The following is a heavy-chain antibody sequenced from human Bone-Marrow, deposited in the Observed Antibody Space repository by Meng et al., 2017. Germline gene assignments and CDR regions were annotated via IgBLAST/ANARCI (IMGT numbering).Heavy chain of an antibody. Sequence: GESLKISCAASGFTLSSYGMSWVRQAPGKGLEWVSAISGSDDRTFYADSVKGRFTFSRDISKSTLYLQMNSLRVEETALYYCAKDKCSSTSCYFDYWGRGTLVTVSS. D-gene: IGHD2-2*01. J-gene: IGHJ4*02. CDR3: AKDKCSSTSCYFDY. V-gene: IGHV3-23*01. CDR1: GFTLSSYG. CDR2: ISGSDDRT.